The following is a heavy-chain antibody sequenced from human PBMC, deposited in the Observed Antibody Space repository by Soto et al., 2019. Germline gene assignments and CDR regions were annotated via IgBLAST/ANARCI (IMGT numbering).Heavy chain of an antibody. CDR2: IYYSGST. Sequence: SETLSLTCTVSGGSISNYYWTWIRQPPGKGLEWIGYIYYSGSTNYNPSLKSRVTISVDTSKNQFSLKLSSVTAADTAVYYCARGAPLYYYDSSGTNYGMDVWGQGTTVTVSS. CDR1: GGSISNYY. CDR3: ARGAPLYYYDSSGTNYGMDV. V-gene: IGHV4-59*01. D-gene: IGHD3-22*01. J-gene: IGHJ6*02.